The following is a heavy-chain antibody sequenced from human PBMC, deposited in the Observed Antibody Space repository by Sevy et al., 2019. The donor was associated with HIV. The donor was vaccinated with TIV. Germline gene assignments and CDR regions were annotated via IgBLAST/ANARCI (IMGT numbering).Heavy chain of an antibody. Sequence: SETLSLTCAVYGGSFSGYYWSWIRQPPGKGLEWIGEINHSGSTNYNPSLKSRVTISVDTSKNQFSLKLSSVTAADTAVYYCARHCSSTSCSHAFDIWGQGTMVSVSS. CDR3: ARHCSSTSCSHAFDI. D-gene: IGHD2-2*01. J-gene: IGHJ3*02. V-gene: IGHV4-34*01. CDR1: GGSFSGYY. CDR2: INHSGST.